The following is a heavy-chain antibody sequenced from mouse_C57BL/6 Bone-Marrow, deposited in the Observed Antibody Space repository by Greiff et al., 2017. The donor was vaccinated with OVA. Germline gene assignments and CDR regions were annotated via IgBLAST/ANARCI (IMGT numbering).Heavy chain of an antibody. V-gene: IGHV1-81*01. CDR2: IYPRSGNT. Sequence: QVQLQQSGAELARPGASVKLSCKASGYTFTSYGISWVKQSTGQGLEWIGEIYPRSGNTYYNEKFKGKATLTADKSSSTAYMELRSLTSEDSAVYFCARALLRHRPGFGYWGQGTTLTVSS. CDR1: GYTFTSYG. J-gene: IGHJ2*01. D-gene: IGHD1-2*01. CDR3: ARALLRHRPGFGY.